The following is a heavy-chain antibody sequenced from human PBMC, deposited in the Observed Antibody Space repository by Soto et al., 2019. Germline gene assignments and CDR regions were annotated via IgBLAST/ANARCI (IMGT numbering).Heavy chain of an antibody. CDR1: GFPVSSNY. Sequence: EVQLVETGGGLIQPGGSLRLSCAVSGFPVSSNYMSWVRQAPGKGLEWVSVIYSSGNTYYADSVKARFNVSRDKSKNTVYLQMNSLRAEDKAMYYCARVSSPFGYWGQGTLVTVSS. CDR2: IYSSGNT. J-gene: IGHJ4*02. V-gene: IGHV3-53*02. D-gene: IGHD3-16*01. CDR3: ARVSSPFGY.